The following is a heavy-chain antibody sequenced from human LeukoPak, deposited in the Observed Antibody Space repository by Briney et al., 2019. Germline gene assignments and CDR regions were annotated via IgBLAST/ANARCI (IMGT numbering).Heavy chain of an antibody. D-gene: IGHD3-10*01. CDR1: GGSISIYY. CDR2: IYYSGST. CDR3: ARQGITMVRGVNFDY. V-gene: IGHV4-59*05. J-gene: IGHJ4*02. Sequence: SETLSLTCTVSGGSISIYYWSWIRQPPGKGLEWIGSIYYSGSTYYNPSLKSRVTISVDTSKNQFSLKLSSVTAADTAVYYCARQGITMVRGVNFDYWGQGTLVTVSS.